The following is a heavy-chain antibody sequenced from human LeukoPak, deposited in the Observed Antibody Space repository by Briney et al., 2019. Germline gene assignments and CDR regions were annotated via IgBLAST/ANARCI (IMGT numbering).Heavy chain of an antibody. V-gene: IGHV4-59*01. Sequence: KSSETLSLTCTVSGGSISSYYWSWIRQSPGKGLEWIGYIYYSGSTNYNPSLKSRVTISVDTSKNQFSLKLSSVTAADTAVYYCARTLYGSGSYSFDHWGQGTLVTVSS. J-gene: IGHJ4*02. CDR1: GGSISSYY. CDR3: ARTLYGSGSYSFDH. D-gene: IGHD3-10*01. CDR2: IYYSGST.